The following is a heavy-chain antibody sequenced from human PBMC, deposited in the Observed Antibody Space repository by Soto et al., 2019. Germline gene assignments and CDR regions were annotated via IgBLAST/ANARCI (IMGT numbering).Heavy chain of an antibody. D-gene: IGHD6-19*01. CDR2: IHDSGST. Sequence: SETLSLTCAVQGASLKGYFWSWIRQPPGKGLEWIGEIHDSGSTNDNPSLMSRVTLSRDTSKNQVSLQLSSMTAADTAVYYCARRLGGWYFDLWGQGILVTVSS. CDR1: GASLKGYF. CDR3: ARRLGGWYFDL. J-gene: IGHJ4*01. V-gene: IGHV4-34*01.